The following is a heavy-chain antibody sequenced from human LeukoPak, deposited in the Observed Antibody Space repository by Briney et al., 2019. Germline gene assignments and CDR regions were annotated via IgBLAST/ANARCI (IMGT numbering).Heavy chain of an antibody. D-gene: IGHD5-18*01. Sequence: GGSLRLSCAASGFTFSSYAMSWVRQAPGKGLEWVLAISGSGGSTYYADSVKGRFTISRDNSKNTLYLQMNSLRAEDTAVYYCAKGDTAMVGTFDIWGQGTMVTVSS. V-gene: IGHV3-23*01. CDR3: AKGDTAMVGTFDI. J-gene: IGHJ3*02. CDR1: GFTFSSYA. CDR2: ISGSGGST.